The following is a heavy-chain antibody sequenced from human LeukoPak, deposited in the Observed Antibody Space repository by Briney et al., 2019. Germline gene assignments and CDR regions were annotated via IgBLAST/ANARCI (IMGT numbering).Heavy chain of an antibody. V-gene: IGHV4-34*01. D-gene: IGHD3-10*01. Sequence: SEALSLTCAVYGGSFSGYYWSWIRQPPGKGLEWIGEINHSGSTNYNPSLKSRVTISVGTSKNQFSLKLSSVTAADTAVYYCARDLTMVRGLAGFDPWGQGTLVTVSS. CDR2: INHSGST. J-gene: IGHJ5*02. CDR3: ARDLTMVRGLAGFDP. CDR1: GGSFSGYY.